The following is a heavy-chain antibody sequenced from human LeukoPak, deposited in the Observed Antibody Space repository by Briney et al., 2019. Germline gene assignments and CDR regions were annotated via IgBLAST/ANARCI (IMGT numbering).Heavy chain of an antibody. J-gene: IGHJ4*02. D-gene: IGHD5-12*01. CDR1: GGSISSYY. Sequence: SETLSLTCTVSGGSISSYYWSWIRQPPGKGLEWIGSIYYSGSTYYNPSLKSRVTISVDTSKNQFSLKLSSVTAADTAVYYCARSVATISYGFDYWGQGTLVTVSS. CDR2: IYYSGST. CDR3: ARSVATISYGFDY. V-gene: IGHV4-59*05.